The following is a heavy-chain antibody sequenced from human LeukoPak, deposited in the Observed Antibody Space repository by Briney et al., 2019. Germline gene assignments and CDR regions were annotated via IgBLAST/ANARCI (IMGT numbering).Heavy chain of an antibody. Sequence: GGSLRLSCAASEFTFSSYSMNWVRQAPGKGLEWVSYITNSGNSKSYADSVKGRFTISRDNAKNSLYLQMNSLRAEDTAVYYCARDSGWYRGYYYYGMDVWGQGTTVTVSS. CDR1: EFTFSSYS. J-gene: IGHJ6*02. CDR2: ITNSGNSK. D-gene: IGHD6-19*01. CDR3: ARDSGWYRGYYYYGMDV. V-gene: IGHV3-48*04.